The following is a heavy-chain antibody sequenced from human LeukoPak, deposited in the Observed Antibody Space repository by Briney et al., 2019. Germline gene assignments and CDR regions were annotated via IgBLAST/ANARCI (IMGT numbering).Heavy chain of an antibody. Sequence: SGGSLSLSCAASGFTFSSYWMSWVRQAPGKGLELVANIKQDGSERYYVDSVKGRFTISRDNAKNSLYLQMNSLRAVDTAVYYCARGPSGGNGFSYWGLGTLVTVSS. J-gene: IGHJ4*02. D-gene: IGHD2-15*01. V-gene: IGHV3-7*04. CDR2: IKQDGSER. CDR3: ARGPSGGNGFSY. CDR1: GFTFSSYW.